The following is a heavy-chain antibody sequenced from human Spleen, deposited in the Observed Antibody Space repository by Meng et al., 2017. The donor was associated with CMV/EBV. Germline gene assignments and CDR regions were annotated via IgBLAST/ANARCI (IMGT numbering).Heavy chain of an antibody. V-gene: IGHV3-23*01. D-gene: IGHD3-3*01. CDR3: AKDGTIFGVAASNWFDP. CDR2: ISDSGVGT. CDR1: FTLVSSG. J-gene: IGHJ5*02. Sequence: FTLVSSGMHWASRAPGKGLEWVSFISDSGVGTYYADSVKGRFTISRDNSKNMLYLQMNSLRAEYTAVYYCAKDGTIFGVAASNWFDPWGQGDLVTVSS.